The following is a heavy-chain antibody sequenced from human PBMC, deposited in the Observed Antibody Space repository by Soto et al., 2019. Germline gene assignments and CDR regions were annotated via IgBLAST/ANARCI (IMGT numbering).Heavy chain of an antibody. J-gene: IGHJ6*02. CDR1: GHTFTSYA. CDR3: ARGSSSSWYYYYYGMDV. CDR2: INAGNGNT. V-gene: IGHV1-3*01. D-gene: IGHD6-13*01. Sequence: GASVKVSCKASGHTFTSYAMHWVRQAPGQRLEWMGCINAGNGNTKYSQKFQGRVTITRDTSASTAYMELSSLRSEDTAVHYCARGSSSSWYYYYYGMDVWGQGTTVTVSS.